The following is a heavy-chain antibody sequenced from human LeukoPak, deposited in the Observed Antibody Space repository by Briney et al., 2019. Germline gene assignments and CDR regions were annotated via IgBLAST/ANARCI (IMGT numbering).Heavy chain of an antibody. Sequence: GASVKVSCKASGYTFTSYSLHWVRQAPGKGLEWMGMINPSDGSTNYAQKFQGRVTLTRDTSTSTVYMELSSLRSEDTAVYYCARDLISGDWTWDIWGQGTMVSVSS. CDR1: GYTFTSYS. J-gene: IGHJ3*02. CDR2: INPSDGST. V-gene: IGHV1-46*01. D-gene: IGHD2-21*02. CDR3: ARDLISGDWTWDI.